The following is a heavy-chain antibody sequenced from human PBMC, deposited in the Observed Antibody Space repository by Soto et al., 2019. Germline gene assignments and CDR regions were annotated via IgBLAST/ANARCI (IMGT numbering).Heavy chain of an antibody. V-gene: IGHV4-34*01. CDR3: ARGVKRDYYGSGSYFYYYYYYMDV. J-gene: IGHJ6*03. D-gene: IGHD3-10*01. Sequence: SETQSLTCAVYGGSFSGYYLSWIRQPTGKGLEWIGEINHSGSTNYNPSLKSRVTISVDTSKNQFSLKLSSVTAADTAVYYCARGVKRDYYGSGSYFYYYYYYMDVWGKGTTVTVSS. CDR1: GGSFSGYY. CDR2: INHSGST.